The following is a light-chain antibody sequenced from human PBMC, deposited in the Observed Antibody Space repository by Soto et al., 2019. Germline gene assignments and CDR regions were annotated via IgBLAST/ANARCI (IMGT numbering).Light chain of an antibody. V-gene: IGKV3-20*01. Sequence: EIVLTQSPGTLSWSPGERATLSYRSSQSVSSNYLAWYQQKPDQAPRLVIYDVSGRATGIPDRFSGSGSGTDFTLTISRLEPEDFAVYYCQQYGRSPTFGQGTKVEIK. CDR2: DVS. CDR3: QQYGRSPT. CDR1: QSVSSNY. J-gene: IGKJ1*01.